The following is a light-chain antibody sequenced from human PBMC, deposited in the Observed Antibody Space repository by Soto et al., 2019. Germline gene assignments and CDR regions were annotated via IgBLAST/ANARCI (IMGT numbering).Light chain of an antibody. J-gene: IGLJ2*01. CDR2: QDT. CDR1: KLGDKY. CDR3: QAWDSSTVV. V-gene: IGLV3-1*01. Sequence: SYELTQPPSVSVSPGQTASITCSGDKLGDKYACCYQQKPGQSPVLVIYQDTKRPSGIPERFFGSNSGNTATLTISGTQAMDEADYYCQAWDSSTVVFGGGTQLTVL.